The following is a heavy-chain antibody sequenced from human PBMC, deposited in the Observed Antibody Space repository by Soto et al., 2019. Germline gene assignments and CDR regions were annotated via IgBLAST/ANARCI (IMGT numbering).Heavy chain of an antibody. V-gene: IGHV1-69*01. J-gene: IGHJ6*02. CDR2: IIPIFGTA. CDR1: GGTFSSYA. CDR3: ARRFYDSSGYYYYYYYYGMDV. D-gene: IGHD3-22*01. Sequence: KVSCKASGGTFSSYAISWVRQAPGQGLEWMGGIIPIFGTANYAQKFQGRVTITADESTSTAYMELSSLRSEDTAVYYCARRFYDSSGYYYYYYYYGMDVWGQGTTVTVSS.